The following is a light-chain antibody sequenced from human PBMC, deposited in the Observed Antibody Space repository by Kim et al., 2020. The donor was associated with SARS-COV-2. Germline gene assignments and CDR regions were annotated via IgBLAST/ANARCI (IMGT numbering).Light chain of an antibody. CDR2: GKN. CDR1: SLRTYY. J-gene: IGLJ2*01. CDR3: NSRDISGNVV. V-gene: IGLV3-19*01. Sequence: SSELTQDPAVSVALGQTVRITCQGDSLRTYYASWYQQKPRQAPVLVIYGKNNRPSGIPDRFSGSSSGNTASLTITGAQAEDEADYYCNSRDISGNVVFGG.